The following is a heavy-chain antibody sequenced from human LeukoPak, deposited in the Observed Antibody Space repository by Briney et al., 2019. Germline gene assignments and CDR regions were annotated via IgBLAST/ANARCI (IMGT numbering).Heavy chain of an antibody. D-gene: IGHD5-24*01. CDR2: IYYSGST. CDR1: GGSISSYY. J-gene: IGHJ4*02. Sequence: PSETLSLTCTVSGGSISSYYWSWIRQPPGKGLEWIGYIYYSGSTNYNPSLKSRVTISVDTSKNQFSLKLSSVTAADTAVYYCARGRDGGTFDYWGQRTLVTVSS. V-gene: IGHV4-59*01. CDR3: ARGRDGGTFDY.